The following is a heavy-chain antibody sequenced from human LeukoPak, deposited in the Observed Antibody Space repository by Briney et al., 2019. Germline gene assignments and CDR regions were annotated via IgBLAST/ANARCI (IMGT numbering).Heavy chain of an antibody. CDR2: IKQDGSAK. CDR1: GFTFSSYW. Sequence: GGSLRLSCAASGFTFSSYWMHWVRQAPGKGLEWVANIKQDGSAKYYVDSVKGRFTISRDNPKNSLYLQMNSLRAEDTDVYYCATTLTQWLLSNWGQGTLVTVSS. CDR3: ATTLTQWLLSN. D-gene: IGHD6-19*01. J-gene: IGHJ4*02. V-gene: IGHV3-7*01.